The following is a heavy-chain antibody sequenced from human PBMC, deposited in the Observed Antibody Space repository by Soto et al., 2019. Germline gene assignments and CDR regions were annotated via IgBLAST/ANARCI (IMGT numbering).Heavy chain of an antibody. V-gene: IGHV1-3*01. CDR3: AREPQPLNYYDSSGYYSPSGY. CDR1: GGTFSSYA. J-gene: IGHJ4*02. D-gene: IGHD3-22*01. Sequence: ASVKVSCKASGGTFSSYAISWVRQAPGQGLEWMGWINAGNGTTKYSQKFQGRVTITRDTSASTAYMELSSLRSEDTAVYYCAREPQPLNYYDSSGYYSPSGYWGQGTLVTVSS. CDR2: INAGNGTT.